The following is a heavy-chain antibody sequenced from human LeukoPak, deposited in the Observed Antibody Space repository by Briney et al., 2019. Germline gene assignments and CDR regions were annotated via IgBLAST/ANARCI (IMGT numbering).Heavy chain of an antibody. Sequence: PGGSLRLSCAASGFTFSSYSMNWVRQAPGKGLEWVSYISSSSSTMYYADSVKGRFTISRDNAKNSLYLQMNSLRAEDTAVYYCARLYDFWSGYSPLPYWGQGTLVTVSS. V-gene: IGHV3-48*01. CDR2: ISSSSSTM. CDR3: ARLYDFWSGYSPLPY. D-gene: IGHD3-3*01. CDR1: GFTFSSYS. J-gene: IGHJ4*02.